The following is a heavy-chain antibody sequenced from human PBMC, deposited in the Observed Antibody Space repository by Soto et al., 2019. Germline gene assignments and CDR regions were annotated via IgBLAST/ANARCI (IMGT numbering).Heavy chain of an antibody. CDR3: ATIWFGESYYYYGMDV. J-gene: IGHJ6*02. V-gene: IGHV1-69*14. CDR1: GGTFSSYA. CDR2: IIPIFGTA. Sequence: QVQLVQSGAEVKKPGSSVKVSCKASGGTFSSYAISWVRQAPGQGLEWMGGIIPIFGTANYAQKFQGRVTITADKSTSTAYMELSSLRSEDTAVYYCATIWFGESYYYYGMDVWGQGTTVTVSS. D-gene: IGHD3-10*01.